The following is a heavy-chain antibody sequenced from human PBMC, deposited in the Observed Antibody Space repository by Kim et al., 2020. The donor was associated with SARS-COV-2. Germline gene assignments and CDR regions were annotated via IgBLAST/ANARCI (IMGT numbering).Heavy chain of an antibody. V-gene: IGHV3-23*01. D-gene: IGHD3-22*01. CDR3: AKSVVVIGSGYKNYGL. CDR1: GFTFSSYA. Sequence: GGSLRLSCAVSGFTFSSYAMTWVRQAPGKGLEWVSTISRSGAGTSYADSVKGRFTISRDSSKNTLYLQMSSLRAEDTAVYYCAKSVVVIGSGYKNYGL. CDR2: ISRSGAGT. J-gene: IGHJ6*01.